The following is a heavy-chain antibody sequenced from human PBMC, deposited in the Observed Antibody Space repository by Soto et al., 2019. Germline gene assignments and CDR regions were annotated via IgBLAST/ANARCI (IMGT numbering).Heavy chain of an antibody. CDR1: GGTFSSYA. J-gene: IGHJ5*02. Sequence: SVKVSCKASGGTFSSYAISWVRQAPGQGLEWMGGIIPIFGTANYAQKFQGRVTITADESTSTAYMELSSLRSEDTAVYYCARGKEQLGGGWFDPWGQGTLVTVYS. CDR2: IIPIFGTA. V-gene: IGHV1-69*13. D-gene: IGHD6-6*01. CDR3: ARGKEQLGGGWFDP.